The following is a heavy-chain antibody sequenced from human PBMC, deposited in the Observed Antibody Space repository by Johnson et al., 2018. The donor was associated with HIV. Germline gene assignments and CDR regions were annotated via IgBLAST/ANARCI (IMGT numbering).Heavy chain of an antibody. Sequence: QVQLVESGGDLVKPGGSLRLSCAASGFIFSDYYMTWIRQAPGKGLESISYISSSGRTIYYADSVKGRFTISRDNAKNSLYLQMNSLRAEDTAVYYCARYGVSSGYYEEHDAFDIWGQGTMVTVSS. J-gene: IGHJ3*02. CDR1: GFIFSDYY. CDR3: ARYGVSSGYYEEHDAFDI. D-gene: IGHD3-22*01. V-gene: IGHV3-11*04. CDR2: ISSSGRTI.